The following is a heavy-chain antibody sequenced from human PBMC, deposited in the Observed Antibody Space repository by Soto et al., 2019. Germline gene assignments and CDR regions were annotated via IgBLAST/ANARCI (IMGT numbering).Heavy chain of an antibody. CDR1: GYSFTSYW. D-gene: IGHD5-12*01. J-gene: IGHJ4*02. CDR2: IYPGDSDT. Sequence: GESLKISCKGSGYSFTSYWIGWVRQMPGKGLEWMGIIYPGDSDTRYSPSFQGQVTISADKSISTAYLQWSSLKASDTAMYYCARHRPTQRGYSGYDLGLLDYWGQGTLVTVSS. CDR3: ARHRPTQRGYSGYDLGLLDY. V-gene: IGHV5-51*01.